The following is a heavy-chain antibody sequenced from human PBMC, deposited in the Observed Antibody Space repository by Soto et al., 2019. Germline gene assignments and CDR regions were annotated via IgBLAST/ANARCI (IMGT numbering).Heavy chain of an antibody. CDR3: AKGVSSDPRDYYDVSADY. D-gene: IGHD3-22*01. Sequence: EVQLLESGGGLVQPGRSLSLSCAASGFTFSKYAMNWVRQAPGKGLEWVSTISGSGRSTYTADSVKGRFTISRDNSRNTLSLHMNALRADDTALYYCAKGVSSDPRDYYDVSADYWGQGTLVTVSS. CDR2: ISGSGRST. V-gene: IGHV3-23*01. CDR1: GFTFSKYA. J-gene: IGHJ4*02.